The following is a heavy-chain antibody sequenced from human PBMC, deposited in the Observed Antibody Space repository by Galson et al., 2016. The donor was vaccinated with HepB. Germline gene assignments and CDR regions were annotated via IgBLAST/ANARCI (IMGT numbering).Heavy chain of an antibody. D-gene: IGHD5-12*01. Sequence: SLRLSCAASGFTFNTYTMNWVRQAPGKGLELLANIKQDGSEKYYVDSVKGRPTISRDNAKNSLFLQMNSLTVEDTAVYYCARGVRWLRLFPFDSWGHGIQVTVSS. V-gene: IGHV3-7*04. CDR2: IKQDGSEK. CDR3: ARGVRWLRLFPFDS. J-gene: IGHJ4*01. CDR1: GFTFNTYT.